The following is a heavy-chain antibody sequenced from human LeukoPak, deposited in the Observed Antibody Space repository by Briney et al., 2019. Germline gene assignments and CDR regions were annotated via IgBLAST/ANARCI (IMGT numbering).Heavy chain of an antibody. CDR2: ISSSGSTI. D-gene: IGHD1-26*01. CDR1: GFTFSSYE. Sequence: GGSLRLSCAASGFTFSSYEMNWVRQAPGKGLEWVSYISSSGSTIYYAASVKGRFTISRDSSKNTLYLQMNSLRAEDTAVYYCAKDGVGATSLDCWGQGTLVTVSS. J-gene: IGHJ4*02. V-gene: IGHV3-48*01. CDR3: AKDGVGATSLDC.